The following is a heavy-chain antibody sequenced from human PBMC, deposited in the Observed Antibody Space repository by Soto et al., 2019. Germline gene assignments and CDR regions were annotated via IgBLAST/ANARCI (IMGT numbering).Heavy chain of an antibody. Sequence: SETLSLTCTVSGGSINSGSYYWGWIRQPPGKGLEWIGSVYYSGTSYQSPSLKSRVTISVDTSKNQFSLKLRSVTATDTAVYYCARNDIWNGITLFDYWGQGTLVTVSS. J-gene: IGHJ4*02. CDR3: ARNDIWNGITLFDY. CDR1: GGSINSGSYY. CDR2: VYYSGTS. V-gene: IGHV4-39*01. D-gene: IGHD3-3*01.